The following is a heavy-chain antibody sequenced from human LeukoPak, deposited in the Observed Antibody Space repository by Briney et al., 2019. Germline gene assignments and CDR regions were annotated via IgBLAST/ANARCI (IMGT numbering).Heavy chain of an antibody. J-gene: IGHJ5*02. CDR1: GGSIRSYY. Sequence: SETLSLTCTVSGGSIRSYYWSWIRQPAGKGLEWIGRIYTSGSTNYNPSLKSRVTMSVDTSKNQFSLKLSSVTAADTAVYYCARGMAAAGTLGSWFDPWGQGTLVTVSS. CDR3: ARGMAAAGTLGSWFDP. D-gene: IGHD6-13*01. V-gene: IGHV4-4*07. CDR2: IYTSGST.